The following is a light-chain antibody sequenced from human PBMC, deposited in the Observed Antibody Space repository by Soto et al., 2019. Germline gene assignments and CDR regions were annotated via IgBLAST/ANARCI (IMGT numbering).Light chain of an antibody. Sequence: QSALTQPASVSGSPGQSITISCTGTSSDVGGYNYVSGYQQHPGKAPKLMIYDVSNRPSGVSNRVSGSKSGNTASLTISGLQAEDEADYYCSSYTSSSTYVFGTGTKLTAL. CDR1: SSDVGGYNY. V-gene: IGLV2-14*01. CDR3: SSYTSSSTYV. CDR2: DVS. J-gene: IGLJ1*01.